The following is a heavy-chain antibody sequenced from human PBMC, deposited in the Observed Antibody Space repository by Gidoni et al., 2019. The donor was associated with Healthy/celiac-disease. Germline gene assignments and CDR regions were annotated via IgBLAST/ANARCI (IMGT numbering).Heavy chain of an antibody. CDR1: GFTFSNAW. CDR2: IKSKTDGGTT. V-gene: IGHV3-15*01. J-gene: IGHJ3*02. D-gene: IGHD3-3*01. Sequence: EVQLVESGGGLVKPVGSLRLSFAASGFTFSNAWMSWVRQAPGKGLEWVGRIKSKTDGGTTDDAAPVKGRFTISRDDSKNTLYLQMNSLKTEDTAVYYCTTQIRFLEWLLSAHAFDIWGQGTMVTVSS. CDR3: TTQIRFLEWLLSAHAFDI.